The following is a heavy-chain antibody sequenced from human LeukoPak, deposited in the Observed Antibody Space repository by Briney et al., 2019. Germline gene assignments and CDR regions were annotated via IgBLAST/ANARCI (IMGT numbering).Heavy chain of an antibody. CDR2: ISGSGGST. Sequence: PGGSLRLPCAASGFTFSSYAMSWVRQAPGKGLEWVSAISGSGGSTYYADSVKGRFTISRDNAKNSLYLQMNSLRAEDTALYYCAKDTKRGYSYGFHYFDYWGQGTLVTVSS. J-gene: IGHJ4*02. V-gene: IGHV3-23*01. CDR1: GFTFSSYA. D-gene: IGHD5-18*01. CDR3: AKDTKRGYSYGFHYFDY.